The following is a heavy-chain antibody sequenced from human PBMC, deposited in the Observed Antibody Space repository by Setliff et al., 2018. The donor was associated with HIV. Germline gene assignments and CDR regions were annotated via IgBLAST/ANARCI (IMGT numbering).Heavy chain of an antibody. CDR2: VYFSGIA. CDR3: ARGRVFCNGDWCYHFDF. V-gene: IGHV4-30-4*01. J-gene: IGHJ4*02. D-gene: IGHD2-21*02. CDR1: GDSISSGNFF. Sequence: SETLSLTCTVSGDSISSGNFFWSGISQSPGKGLEWIGYVYFSGIATHNPSLKSPVSISVDTSKNQCYLTLSSVTAADTAVYYGARGRVFCNGDWCYHFDFWGQGILVTVSS.